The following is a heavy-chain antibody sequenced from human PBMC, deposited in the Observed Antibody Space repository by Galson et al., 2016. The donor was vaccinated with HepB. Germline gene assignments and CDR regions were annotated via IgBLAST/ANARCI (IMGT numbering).Heavy chain of an antibody. Sequence: SLRLSCAASGFNFSNYAMTCVRKAPGKALEWVSALIAGGGSTYYADSVKGRFTISRDNSKNTLYLQMTSLRDDDTAVYHCAKGGSDFWSGYRFDYWGPGALVTVSS. D-gene: IGHD3-3*01. CDR3: AKGGSDFWSGYRFDY. CDR1: GFNFSNYA. J-gene: IGHJ4*02. V-gene: IGHV3-23*01. CDR2: LIAGGGST.